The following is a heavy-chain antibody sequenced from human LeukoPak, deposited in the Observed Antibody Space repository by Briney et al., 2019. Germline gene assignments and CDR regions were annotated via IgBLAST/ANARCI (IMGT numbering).Heavy chain of an antibody. D-gene: IGHD1-1*01. V-gene: IGHV3-74*01. CDR1: GFTFTNYW. J-gene: IGHJ4*02. CDR2: INHDGTGT. Sequence: GGSLRLSCAASGFTFTNYWMHWVRQAPGKGLVWVSGINHDGTGTYYADSVKGRFTISRDNAKNTLYLQMNSLRAEDTAVYYCAREEAILEGYFGYWGQGTLVTVSS. CDR3: AREEAILEGYFGY.